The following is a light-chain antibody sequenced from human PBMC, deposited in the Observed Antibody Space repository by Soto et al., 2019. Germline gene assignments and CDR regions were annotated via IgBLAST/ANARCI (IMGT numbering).Light chain of an antibody. CDR3: SSYTSSNASYV. J-gene: IGLJ1*01. Sequence: LTQTASVSWSPRQSIAISCTGANRDLEDYDYVSWYQQRPGESPQLMIYDVSNRPSGVSDRFSGSKSGNTASLTISVLQAEDEADYYCSSYTSSNASYVFGAGT. CDR2: DVS. V-gene: IGLV2-14*01. CDR1: NRDLEDYDY.